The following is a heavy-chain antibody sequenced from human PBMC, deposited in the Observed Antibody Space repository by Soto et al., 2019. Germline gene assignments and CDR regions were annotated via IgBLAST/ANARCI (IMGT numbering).Heavy chain of an antibody. D-gene: IGHD2-2*01. CDR2: LSYDGTTK. V-gene: IGHV3-30*18. CDR1: GFTFSTYG. CDR3: AKETYATSWQLDY. J-gene: IGHJ4*02. Sequence: PGGSLRLSCVASGFTFSTYGMHWVRQAPGKGLEWVAVLSYDGTTKYYVDSVKGRFTITRDNARNTLYLQMNSLRTEDTALYYCAKETYATSWQLDYWGPGTQVT.